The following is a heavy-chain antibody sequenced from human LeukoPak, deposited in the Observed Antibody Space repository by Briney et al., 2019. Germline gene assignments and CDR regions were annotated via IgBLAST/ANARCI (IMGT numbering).Heavy chain of an antibody. CDR3: VREYSSGRLDY. J-gene: IGHJ4*02. Sequence: GGSLRLSCAASGFTFSSYWMSWVRQAPGKGLEWVSYISSSGSTIYYADSVKGRFTISRDNAKNSLYLQMNSLRAEDTAVYYCVREYSSGRLDYWGQGTLVTVSS. D-gene: IGHD1-26*01. CDR2: ISSSGSTI. CDR1: GFTFSSYW. V-gene: IGHV3-48*04.